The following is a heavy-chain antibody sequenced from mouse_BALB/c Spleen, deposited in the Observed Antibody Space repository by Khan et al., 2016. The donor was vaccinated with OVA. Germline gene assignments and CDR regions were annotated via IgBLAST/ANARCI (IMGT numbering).Heavy chain of an antibody. CDR2: INPGSGGT. CDR3: ARKNEAYYGDYYTMDY. J-gene: IGHJ4*01. D-gene: IGHD2-13*01. Sequence: QVQLKQSGAELVRPGTSVKVSCKASGYAFTNYLIEWIKQRPGQGLEWIGVINPGSGGTNYNEKFKGKATLTADKSSSTDYMQLSSLTSDDSAVYFCARKNEAYYGDYYTMDYWGQGTSVTVSS. CDR1: GYAFTNYL. V-gene: IGHV1-54*01.